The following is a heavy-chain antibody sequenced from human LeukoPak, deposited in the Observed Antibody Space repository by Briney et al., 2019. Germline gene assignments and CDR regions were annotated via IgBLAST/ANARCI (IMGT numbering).Heavy chain of an antibody. CDR1: GFTLDNSA. CDR2: IVVGSGST. CDR3: ARASLVVTPGGVYYYMDV. D-gene: IGHD4-23*01. J-gene: IGHJ6*03. Sequence: GASVKVSCKASGFTLDNSAMQWVRQARGQRLEWIGWIVVGSGSTNYAQKFQGRVTITADKSTSTAYMELSSLRSEDTAVYYCARASLVVTPGGVYYYMDVWGKGTTVTVSS. V-gene: IGHV1-58*02.